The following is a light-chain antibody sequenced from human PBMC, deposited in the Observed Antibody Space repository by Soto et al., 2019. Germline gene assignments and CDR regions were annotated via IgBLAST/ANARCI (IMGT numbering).Light chain of an antibody. CDR3: QQYNNLWT. CDR1: QSVSSN. Sequence: EIVMTQSPATLSVSPGERATLSCRASQSVSSNLAWYQQKPGQAPRLLFYGASTRATGIPARFSGSGSGTEFTLTISSLQSEDSAVYYCQQYNNLWTFGQGTKVEIK. V-gene: IGKV3-15*01. J-gene: IGKJ1*01. CDR2: GAS.